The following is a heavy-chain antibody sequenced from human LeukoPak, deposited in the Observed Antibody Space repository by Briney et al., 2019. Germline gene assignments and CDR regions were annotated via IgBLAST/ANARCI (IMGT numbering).Heavy chain of an antibody. V-gene: IGHV3-23*01. J-gene: IGHJ4*02. CDR2: ISGSGGNT. CDR3: AKDLTPYDFWSGYYFDY. Sequence: TGGSLRLSCAASGFSFSSYAMSWVRQAPGKGLEWVSVISGSGGNTYYADSVKGRFTISRDNSKNTLYLQMNSLRAEDTAVYYCAKDLTPYDFWSGYYFDYWGQGTLVTVSS. D-gene: IGHD3-3*01. CDR1: GFSFSSYA.